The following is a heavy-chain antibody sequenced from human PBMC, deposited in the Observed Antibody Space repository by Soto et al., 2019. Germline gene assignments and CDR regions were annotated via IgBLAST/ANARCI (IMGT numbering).Heavy chain of an antibody. CDR2: MNPNSGNT. CDR1: GYTFTSYD. V-gene: IGHV1-8*01. CDR3: ARFLTYYYDSSGYVYAFDI. Sequence: ASVKVSCKASGYTFTSYDINWVRQATGQGLEWMGWMNPNSGNTGYAQKFQGRVTMTRNTSISTAYMELSSLRSEDTAVYYCARFLTYYYDSSGYVYAFDIWGQGTMVTDS. D-gene: IGHD3-22*01. J-gene: IGHJ3*02.